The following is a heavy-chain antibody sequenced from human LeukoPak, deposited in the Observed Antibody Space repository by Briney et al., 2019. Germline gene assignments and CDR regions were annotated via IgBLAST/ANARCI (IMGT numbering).Heavy chain of an antibody. CDR1: GYTFTVNY. CDR3: ARGEVGATHEVDY. V-gene: IGHV1-2*02. CDR2: INPNSGGT. J-gene: IGHJ4*02. D-gene: IGHD1-26*01. Sequence: ASVEVSCKASGYTFTVNYIHWVRQAPGQGLEWMGWINPNSGGTNYGQKFQGRVTMTRDTSITTAYMELSRLTSDDTALYYCARGEVGATHEVDYWGQGTLVTVSS.